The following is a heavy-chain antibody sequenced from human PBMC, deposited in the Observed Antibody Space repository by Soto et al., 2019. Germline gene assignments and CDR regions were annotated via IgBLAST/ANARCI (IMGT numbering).Heavy chain of an antibody. J-gene: IGHJ4*02. D-gene: IGHD2-2*01. CDR3: ARDRLAAMAYWFDY. V-gene: IGHV3-7*01. CDR1: GFTFSSYW. Sequence: EVQLVESGGGLVQPGGSLRLSWAASGFTFSSYWMSWVRQAPGKGLEWVANIKQDGSEKYYVDSVKGRFTISRDNAKNSLYLQMNSLRAEDTAVYYCARDRLAAMAYWFDYWGQGTLVTVSS. CDR2: IKQDGSEK.